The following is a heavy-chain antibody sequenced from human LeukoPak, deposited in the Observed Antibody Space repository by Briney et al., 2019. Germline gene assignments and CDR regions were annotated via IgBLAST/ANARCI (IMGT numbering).Heavy chain of an antibody. CDR3: AKVPYDYVWGSYRLVYYFDY. V-gene: IGHV3-23*01. CDR2: ISDSGGST. CDR1: GFTFSSYA. J-gene: IGHJ4*02. Sequence: GGSLRLSCAASGFTFSSYAMSWVRQAPGKGLEWVSAISDSGGSTYYADSVKGRFTISRHNSKNTLYLQMNSLRAEDTAVYYCAKVPYDYVWGSYRLVYYFDYWGQGTLVTVSS. D-gene: IGHD3-16*02.